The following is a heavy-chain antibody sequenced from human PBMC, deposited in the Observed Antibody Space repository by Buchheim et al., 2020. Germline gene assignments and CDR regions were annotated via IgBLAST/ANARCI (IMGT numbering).Heavy chain of an antibody. J-gene: IGHJ4*02. CDR1: GFTFSSYG. CDR3: AKDKGTVVTRAYFDY. D-gene: IGHD4-23*01. CDR2: ISYDGSNK. V-gene: IGHV3-30*18. Sequence: QVQLVESGGGVVQPGRSLRLSCAASGFTFSSYGMHWVRQAPGKGLEWGAVISYDGSNKYYADSVKGRFTISRDNSKNTLYLQMNSLRAEDTAVYYCAKDKGTVVTRAYFDYWGQGTL.